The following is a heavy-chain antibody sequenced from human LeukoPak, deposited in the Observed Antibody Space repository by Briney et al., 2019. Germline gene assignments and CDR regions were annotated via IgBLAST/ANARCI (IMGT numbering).Heavy chain of an antibody. J-gene: IGHJ4*02. Sequence: GSVKVSCKASVYTFTRYDINWVRQATGPGLEWMGWMNPNSGNTGYAQKFEGRVTMTRNTSISTAYMELSSLRSEDTAVYYCARASSSDVADYWGQGTLVTVSS. D-gene: IGHD2-15*01. CDR3: ARASSSDVADY. V-gene: IGHV1-8*01. CDR1: VYTFTRYD. CDR2: MNPNSGNT.